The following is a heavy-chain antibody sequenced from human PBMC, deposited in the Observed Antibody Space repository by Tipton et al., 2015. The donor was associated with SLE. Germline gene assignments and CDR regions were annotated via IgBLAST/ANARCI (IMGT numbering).Heavy chain of an antibody. CDR3: ARDVRELSPYFDY. D-gene: IGHD3-16*02. CDR2: IRYDGSNK. CDR1: GFTFSSYG. J-gene: IGHJ4*02. Sequence: SLRLSCAASGFTFSSYGMHWVRQAPGKGLEWVAFIRYDGSNKYYADSVKGRFTISRDNSKNTLYLQMKSLRAEDTAVYYCARDVRELSPYFDYWGQGTLVTVSS. V-gene: IGHV3-30*02.